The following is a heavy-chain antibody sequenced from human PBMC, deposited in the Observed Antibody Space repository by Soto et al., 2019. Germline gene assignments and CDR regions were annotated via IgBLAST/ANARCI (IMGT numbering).Heavy chain of an antibody. Sequence: QVQLVQSGAEVKKPGASVKVSCKASGYTFTSYDINWVRQATGQGLEWMGWMNPNSGNTGYAQKFQGRVTMTRNTSISTAYMELSSLRSEDTAVYYCARGGRQYQLLSPLKNRRSVSTNWFDPWGQGTLVTVSS. CDR3: ARGGRQYQLLSPLKNRRSVSTNWFDP. J-gene: IGHJ5*02. V-gene: IGHV1-8*01. D-gene: IGHD2-2*01. CDR1: GYTFTSYD. CDR2: MNPNSGNT.